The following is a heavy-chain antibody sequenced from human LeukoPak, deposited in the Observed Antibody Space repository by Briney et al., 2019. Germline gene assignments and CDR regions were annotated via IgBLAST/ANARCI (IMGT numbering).Heavy chain of an antibody. CDR2: INPNSGGT. V-gene: IGHV1-2*02. CDR1: GYTFTGYY. D-gene: IGHD3-10*01. J-gene: IGHJ3*02. Sequence: ASVKVSCKASGYTFTGYYMHWVRQAPGQGLEWMGWINPNSGGTNYAQKFQGRVTMTRDTSISTAYMELSRLRSDDTAVYYCARVHGSGSYWYAFDIWGQGTMVTVSS. CDR3: ARVHGSGSYWYAFDI.